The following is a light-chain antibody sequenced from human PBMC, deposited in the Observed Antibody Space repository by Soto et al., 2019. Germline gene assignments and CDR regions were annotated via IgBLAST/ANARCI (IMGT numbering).Light chain of an antibody. CDR2: EVS. CDR1: ISDVGGYNY. V-gene: IGLV2-14*01. Sequence: HSALTQPPSLSGSPGQSITISCTGTISDVGGYNYVSWYQQHPGKAPKLMIYEVSNRPSGVSFRFSGSKSCNTASLTISGLQAEDEADYYCSSYTSRPTYVFGTGTKVTVL. CDR3: SSYTSRPTYV. J-gene: IGLJ1*01.